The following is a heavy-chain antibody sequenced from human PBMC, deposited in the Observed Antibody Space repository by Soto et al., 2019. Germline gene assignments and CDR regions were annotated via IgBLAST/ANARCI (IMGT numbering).Heavy chain of an antibody. D-gene: IGHD3-10*01. CDR1: GYTFTNYA. J-gene: IGHJ6*02. V-gene: IGHV1-3*01. Sequence: QVQLVQSGAEVKKPGASVKVSCKASGYTFTNYAMHWVRQAPGQRLEWMGWINAGNGNTKYSQKFQGRVTITRDTSASTAYMELSSLRYEDTAVSYCARGPLLWGDVWGQGTTVTVSS. CDR2: INAGNGNT. CDR3: ARGPLLWGDV.